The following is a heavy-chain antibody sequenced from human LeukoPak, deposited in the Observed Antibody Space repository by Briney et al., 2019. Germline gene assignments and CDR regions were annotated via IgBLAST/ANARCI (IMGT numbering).Heavy chain of an antibody. Sequence: GASVKVSCKASGYTFTSYGISWVRQAPGQVLEWMGWISAYNGNTNYAQKLQGRVTMTTDTSTSTAYMELRSLRSDDTAVYYCARGWDYYDSSGYSDYWGQGTLVTVSS. D-gene: IGHD3-22*01. CDR1: GYTFTSYG. CDR3: ARGWDYYDSSGYSDY. CDR2: ISAYNGNT. J-gene: IGHJ4*02. V-gene: IGHV1-18*01.